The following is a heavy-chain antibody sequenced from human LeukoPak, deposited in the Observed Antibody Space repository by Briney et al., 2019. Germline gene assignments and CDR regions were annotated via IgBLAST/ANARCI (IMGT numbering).Heavy chain of an antibody. D-gene: IGHD2-15*01. J-gene: IGHJ4*02. Sequence: GGSLRLSCAASGFTFSNAWMSWVRQAPGKGLEWVGRIKSKTDGGTTDYAAPVKGRFTISRDDSKNTLYLQMNSLKTEDTAVYFCNTESDGDWWLHSGYLDYWGQGTLVTVSS. CDR2: IKSKTDGGTT. CDR3: NTESDGDWWLHSGYLDY. CDR1: GFTFSNAW. V-gene: IGHV3-15*01.